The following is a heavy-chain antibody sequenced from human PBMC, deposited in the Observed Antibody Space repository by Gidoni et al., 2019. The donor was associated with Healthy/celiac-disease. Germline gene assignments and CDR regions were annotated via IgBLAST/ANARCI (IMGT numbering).Heavy chain of an antibody. CDR3: ARTGYARRFDP. V-gene: IGHV4-34*01. J-gene: IGHJ5*02. CDR1: GGSFSGYY. Sequence: QVQLQQWGAGLLKPSETLSLTCAVYGGSFSGYYWSWIRQPPGKGLEWIGEINPSGSTNYNPSLKSRVTISVDTSKNQFSLKLSSVTAADTAVYYCARTGYARRFDPWGQGTLVTVSS. CDR2: INPSGST. D-gene: IGHD1-1*01.